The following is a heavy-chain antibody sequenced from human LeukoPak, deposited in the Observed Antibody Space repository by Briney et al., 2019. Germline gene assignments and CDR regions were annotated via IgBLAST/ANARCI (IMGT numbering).Heavy chain of an antibody. CDR3: ARGRSGGDWFDC. D-gene: IGHD3-10*01. CDR2: NHYTGST. V-gene: IGHV4-59*01. CDR1: GGSISTYY. J-gene: IGHJ5*01. Sequence: SEPLTLTCTVFGGSISTYYWTWIRQPPGKGLEWIGYNHYTGSTNHNPSLKGRVTMSVDTSKNQFSLKLSSVTAADTAVYYCARGRSGGDWFDCWGQGTLVTVSS.